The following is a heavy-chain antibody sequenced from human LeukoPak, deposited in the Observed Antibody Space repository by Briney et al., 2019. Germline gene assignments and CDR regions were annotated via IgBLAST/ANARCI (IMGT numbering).Heavy chain of an antibody. CDR2: VNHSGIT. V-gene: IGHV4-34*01. Sequence: PSETLSLTCAVYGGSFSGYYWNWIRQSPGKGLEWIGEVNHSGITNYNPSLKSRVTISIDTSKNQFSLRLSAVTAADTAVYYCARDADQLPFDYWGQGTLVTVSS. D-gene: IGHD1-1*01. CDR1: GGSFSGYY. J-gene: IGHJ4*02. CDR3: ARDADQLPFDY.